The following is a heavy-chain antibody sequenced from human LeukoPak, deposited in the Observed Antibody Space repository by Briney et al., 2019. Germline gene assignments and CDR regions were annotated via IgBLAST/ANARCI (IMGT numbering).Heavy chain of an antibody. Sequence: GGSLRLSCAASGFTFSSYEMNWVRQAPGKGLEWVSYISSSGSTIYYADSVKGRFTISRDNAKNTLYLQMNSLRAEDTAVYYCARVIAGNYWYDCYYGMDVWGQGTTVTVSS. CDR1: GFTFSSYE. CDR2: ISSSGSTI. J-gene: IGHJ6*02. CDR3: ARVIAGNYWYDCYYGMDV. D-gene: IGHD4-11*01. V-gene: IGHV3-48*03.